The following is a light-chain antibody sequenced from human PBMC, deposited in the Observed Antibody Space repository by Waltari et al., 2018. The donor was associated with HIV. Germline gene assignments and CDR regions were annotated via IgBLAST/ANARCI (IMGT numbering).Light chain of an antibody. V-gene: IGKV1-9*01. CDR1: QDSSNS. CDR2: STS. J-gene: IGKJ2*01. CDR3: QQLNTYPHT. Sequence: DIHLTQSPSFLSASVADSVTITCRASQDSSNSVAWYQQRPGKAPKLLMYSTSTLQSGVPSRFRGSRSRTEFTLTIASLQAEDFATYFCQQLNTYPHTFGQGTKVEI.